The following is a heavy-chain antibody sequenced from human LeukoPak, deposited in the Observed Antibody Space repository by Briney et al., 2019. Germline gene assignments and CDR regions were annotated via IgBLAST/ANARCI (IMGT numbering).Heavy chain of an antibody. Sequence: SVKVSCKASGGTFSSYAISWVRQAPGQGLEWMGGIIPIFGAANYAQKFQGRVTITTDGSTSTAYMELSSLRSEDTAVYSCATHPRGHDFWSGYSFDYWGQGTLVTVSS. CDR3: ATHPRGHDFWSGYSFDY. J-gene: IGHJ4*02. D-gene: IGHD3-3*01. CDR1: GGTFSSYA. CDR2: IIPIFGAA. V-gene: IGHV1-69*05.